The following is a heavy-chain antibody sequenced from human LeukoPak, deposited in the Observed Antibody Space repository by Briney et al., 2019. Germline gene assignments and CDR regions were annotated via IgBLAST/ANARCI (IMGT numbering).Heavy chain of an antibody. D-gene: IGHD3-10*01. V-gene: IGHV3-23*01. Sequence: GSLRLSCAASGFTFSSYSMSWVRPAPGKGLEWVSAISGSGGSTYYADSVRGRFTISRDNSKNTLYLQMNSLRAEDTAVYYCAKVSAFGWLWGQGTMVTVSS. CDR1: GFTFSSYS. J-gene: IGHJ3*01. CDR3: AKVSAFGWL. CDR2: ISGSGGST.